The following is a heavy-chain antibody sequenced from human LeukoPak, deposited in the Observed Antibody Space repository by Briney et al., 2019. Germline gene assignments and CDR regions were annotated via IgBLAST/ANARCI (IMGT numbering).Heavy chain of an antibody. V-gene: IGHV1-2*02. J-gene: IGHJ4*02. D-gene: IGHD2-21*01. CDR1: GYTFTGYY. Sequence: GASVKVSSKASGYTFTGYYMHWVRPAPGQGLEWMGWINPNSGGTNYTQKFQGRVTMTRDTTISTDYMEMSRLRSDDTAVYYCARSLSIVVFDYWGQGTLVTVSS. CDR3: ARSLSIVVFDY. CDR2: INPNSGGT.